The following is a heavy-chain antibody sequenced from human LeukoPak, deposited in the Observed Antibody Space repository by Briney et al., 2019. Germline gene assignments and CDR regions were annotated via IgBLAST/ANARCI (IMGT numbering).Heavy chain of an antibody. CDR2: INHSGST. CDR1: GGSFSGYY. J-gene: IGHJ4*02. D-gene: IGHD1/OR15-1a*01. V-gene: IGHV4-34*01. Sequence: SETLSLTCAVYGGSFSGYYWSWIRQPPGKGLEWIGEINHSGSTNYNPSLKSRVTISVDTSKNQFSLKLSSVTAADTAVYYCARCTRNNSRYFDDRGQGTLVTVSS. CDR3: ARCTRNNSRYFDD.